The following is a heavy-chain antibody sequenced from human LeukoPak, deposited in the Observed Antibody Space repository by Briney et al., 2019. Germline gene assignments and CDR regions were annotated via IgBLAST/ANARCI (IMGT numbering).Heavy chain of an antibody. Sequence: PSETLSLTCTVSGGSISSSSYYWGWIRQPPGKGLEWIGSIYYSGSTYYNPSLKSRVTISVDTSKNQFPLKLSSVTAADTAVYYCASLMTTGTTNFDYWGQGTLVTVSS. CDR2: IYYSGST. CDR3: ASLMTTGTTNFDY. CDR1: GGSISSSSYY. V-gene: IGHV4-39*06. D-gene: IGHD1-1*01. J-gene: IGHJ4*02.